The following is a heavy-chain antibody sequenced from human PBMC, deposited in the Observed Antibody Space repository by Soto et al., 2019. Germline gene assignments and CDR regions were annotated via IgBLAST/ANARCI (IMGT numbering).Heavy chain of an antibody. Sequence: QVQLVESGGGVVQPERSLRLSCAASRFTFSNYPMYWVRQAPGKGLEWLAFISSDGSSRYYADYVKGRFTISRDNSRNTLFLQMSSLRADDTAVYYCASRRGDGYFALWGQGTLVTVSS. J-gene: IGHJ4*02. CDR2: ISSDGSSR. V-gene: IGHV3-30-3*01. CDR3: ASRRGDGYFAL. CDR1: RFTFSNYP. D-gene: IGHD5-18*01.